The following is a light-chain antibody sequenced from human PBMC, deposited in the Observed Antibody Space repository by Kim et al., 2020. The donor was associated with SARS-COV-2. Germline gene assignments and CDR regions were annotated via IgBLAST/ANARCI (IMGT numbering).Light chain of an antibody. CDR1: SSDVGGYNY. CDR2: DVS. Sequence: QSVLTQPASVSGSPGQSITISCTGTSSDVGGYNYVSWYPQHPGKAPKLMIYDVSNRPSGVSNRFSGSKSGNTASLTISGLQAEDEADYYCSSYTSSSTWVFGGGTKVTVL. CDR3: SSYTSSSTWV. V-gene: IGLV2-14*03. J-gene: IGLJ3*02.